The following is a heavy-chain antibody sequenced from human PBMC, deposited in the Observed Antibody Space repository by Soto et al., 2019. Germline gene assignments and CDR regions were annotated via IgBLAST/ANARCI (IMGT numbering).Heavy chain of an antibody. D-gene: IGHD3-22*01. V-gene: IGHV5-51*01. CDR2: IFPSDSDT. CDR3: ARKDKSGYFNWFDP. CDR1: GYRFTSYW. Sequence: GESLKISCRTSGYRFTSYWIAWVRQMPGKGLEWMGIIFPSDSDTRYSPSFQGQVTISSDRSTSTVFLQWASLKASDTAVYFCARKDKSGYFNWFDPWGQGTLVTVSS. J-gene: IGHJ5*02.